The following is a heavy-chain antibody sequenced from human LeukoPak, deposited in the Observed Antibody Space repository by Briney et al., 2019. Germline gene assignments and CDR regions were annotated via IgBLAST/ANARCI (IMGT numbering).Heavy chain of an antibody. CDR3: ARVDYLDAFDI. CDR2: INHSGST. V-gene: IGHV4-34*01. Sequence: SETLSLTCAVYGGSFSGYYWSWIRQPPGKGLEWIGEINHSGSTNYNPPLESRVTISVDTSKNQFSLKLSSVTAADTAVYYCARVDYLDAFDIWGQGTMVTVSS. D-gene: IGHD3-16*01. CDR1: GGSFSGYY. J-gene: IGHJ3*02.